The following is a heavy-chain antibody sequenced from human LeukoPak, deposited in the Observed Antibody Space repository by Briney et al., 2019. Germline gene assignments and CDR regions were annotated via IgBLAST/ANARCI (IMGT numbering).Heavy chain of an antibody. V-gene: IGHV4-61*02. CDR2: IYTSGST. Sequence: PSETLSLTCTVSGGSISSGSYYWSWIRQPAGKGLEWIGRIYTSGSTNYNPSLKSRVTISVDTSKNQFPLKLSSVTAADTAVYYCARGPSSGCYFDYWGQGTLVTVSS. CDR1: GGSISSGSYY. J-gene: IGHJ4*02. CDR3: ARGPSSGCYFDY. D-gene: IGHD6-19*01.